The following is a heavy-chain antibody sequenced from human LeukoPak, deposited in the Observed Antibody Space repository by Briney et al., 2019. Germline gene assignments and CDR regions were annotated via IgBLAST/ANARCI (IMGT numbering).Heavy chain of an antibody. Sequence: PGGSLRLSCVASGFTFSTYGMSWVRQAPGKGLEWVSAISGSGGSTYYADSVKGRFTISRDNSKNTLYLQMNSLRAEDTAVYYCAKVKSAVAGWYFDYWGQGTLVTVSS. D-gene: IGHD6-19*01. CDR3: AKVKSAVAGWYFDY. CDR2: ISGSGGST. J-gene: IGHJ4*02. V-gene: IGHV3-23*01. CDR1: GFTFSTYG.